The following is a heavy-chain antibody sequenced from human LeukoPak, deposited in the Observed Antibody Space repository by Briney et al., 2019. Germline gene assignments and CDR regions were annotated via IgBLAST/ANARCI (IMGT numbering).Heavy chain of an antibody. D-gene: IGHD6-13*01. CDR2: INANSGGT. J-gene: IGHJ4*02. CDR3: ARAYSSSWYNFDY. V-gene: IGHV1-2*02. Sequence: ASVKVSCKASGYTFTGYYMHWVRQAPGQGLEWMGWINANSGGTNYAQKFQGRVTMTRDTSISTAYMELSRLRSDDTAVYYCARAYSSSWYNFDYWGQGTLVTVSS. CDR1: GYTFTGYY.